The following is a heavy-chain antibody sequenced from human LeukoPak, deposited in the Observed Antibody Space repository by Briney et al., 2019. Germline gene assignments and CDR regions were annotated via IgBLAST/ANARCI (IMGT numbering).Heavy chain of an antibody. CDR2: VHSSGRT. CDR1: GDSINSGNYF. Sequence: SQTLSLTCSVSGDSINSGNYFWNWIRQSPERGLEWLGYVHSSGRTHYNPSLKSRVTISVDTSKNQFSLKLSSVTAADTAVYYCASVFGELFGRGSTFDYWGQGTLVTVSS. V-gene: IGHV4-30-4*01. J-gene: IGHJ4*02. CDR3: ASVFGELFGRGSTFDY. D-gene: IGHD3-10*01.